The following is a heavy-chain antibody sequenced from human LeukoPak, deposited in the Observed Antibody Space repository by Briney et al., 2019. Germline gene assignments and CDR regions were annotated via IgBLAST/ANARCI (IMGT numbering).Heavy chain of an antibody. J-gene: IGHJ4*02. CDR3: ARLSIGAGPGRYYFDY. CDR1: GGSISSSSYY. CDR2: IYYSGST. V-gene: IGHV4-39*01. Sequence: KPSETLSLTCTVSGGSISSSSYYWGWIRQPPGKGLEWIGSIYYSGSTYYNPSLKSLVTISVDTSKNQFSLKLSSVTAADTAVYYCARLSIGAGPGRYYFDYWGQGTLVTVSS. D-gene: IGHD6-19*01.